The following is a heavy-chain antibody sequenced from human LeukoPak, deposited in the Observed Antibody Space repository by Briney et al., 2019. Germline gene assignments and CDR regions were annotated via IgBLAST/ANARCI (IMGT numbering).Heavy chain of an antibody. CDR1: GFTFSSYS. CDR2: ISSSSSYI. J-gene: IGHJ4*02. V-gene: IGHV3-21*01. Sequence: PGGSLRLSCAASGFTFSSYSMNWVRQAPGKGLEWVSSISSSSSYIYYADSVKGRFTISRDNAKNSLYLQMNSLRAEDTAVYYCARDTRYSSSGPERFDYWGQGTLVTVSS. D-gene: IGHD6-6*01. CDR3: ARDTRYSSSGPERFDY.